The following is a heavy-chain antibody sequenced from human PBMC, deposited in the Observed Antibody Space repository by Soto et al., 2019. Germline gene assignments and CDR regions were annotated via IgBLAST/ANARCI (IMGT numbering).Heavy chain of an antibody. V-gene: IGHV4-59*12. Sequence: SETCPSPALSLVPPSVVPTGPGSGSPQRRGWSGLGLSIPVGAPTTTPSLKSRVTVSVDTSKNQFSLKLNSVTAADTAVYYCARDMHAGFTHYFDPWGQGTLVTVS. CDR1: VPPSVVPT. D-gene: IGHD1-26*01. J-gene: IGHJ5*02. CDR3: ARDMHAGFTHYFDP. CDR2: SIPVGAP.